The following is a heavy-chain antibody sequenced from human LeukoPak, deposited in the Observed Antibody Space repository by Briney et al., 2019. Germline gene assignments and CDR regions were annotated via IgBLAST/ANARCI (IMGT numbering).Heavy chain of an antibody. Sequence: PGGSLRLSCAASGFTLSDYSMNRVRQAPGKGLEWISWIGISSGNTKYTDSVKGRFTISGDNAKNSLYLQMNSLRVEDTAVYYCARDHNYAFDNWGQGTLVTVSS. V-gene: IGHV3-48*04. CDR1: GFTLSDYS. CDR2: IGISSGNT. J-gene: IGHJ4*02. CDR3: ARDHNYAFDN. D-gene: IGHD1-1*01.